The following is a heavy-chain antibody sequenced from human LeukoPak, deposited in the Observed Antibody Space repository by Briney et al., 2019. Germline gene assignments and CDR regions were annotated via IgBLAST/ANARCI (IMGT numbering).Heavy chain of an antibody. J-gene: IGHJ4*02. D-gene: IGHD3-10*01. CDR2: IKQDGSEK. CDR3: ARRHHFGFLDS. CDR1: GFTFSNAW. Sequence: GRSLRLSCAASGFTFSNAWMSWVRQAPGKGLEWVANIKQDGSEKYYVDSVKGRFTISRDNAKNSVYLQMNSLRAEDTAVYYCARRHHFGFLDSWGQGTLVTVAS. V-gene: IGHV3-7*04.